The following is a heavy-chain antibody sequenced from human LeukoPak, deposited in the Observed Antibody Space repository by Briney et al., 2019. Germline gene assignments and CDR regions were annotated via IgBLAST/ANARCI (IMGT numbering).Heavy chain of an antibody. V-gene: IGHV1-69*05. Sequence: ASVTVSCKASGGTFSSYAISWVRQAPGQGLEWMGGVVPIFGTANYAQKFQGRVTITTDDSTSSAFMELSSLRSEDTAVYYCARVFQFGWFDPWGQGTLVTVSS. CDR2: VVPIFGTA. D-gene: IGHD3-10*01. CDR1: GGTFSSYA. J-gene: IGHJ5*02. CDR3: ARVFQFGWFDP.